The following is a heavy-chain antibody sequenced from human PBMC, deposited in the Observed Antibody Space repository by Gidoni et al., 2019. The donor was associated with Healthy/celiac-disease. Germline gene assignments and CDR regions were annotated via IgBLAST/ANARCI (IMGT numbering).Heavy chain of an antibody. CDR2: ISGSGGST. CDR1: GFTFSSYA. J-gene: IGHJ4*02. V-gene: IGHV3-23*01. Sequence: EVQLLESGGGLVQPGGSLRLSCAASGFTFSSYAMSGVRQAPGKGLEWFSAISGSGGSTYYADSVKGRFTISRDNSKNTLYLQMNSLRAEDTAVYYCAKDEFEQLDPFDYWGQGTLVTVSS. CDR3: AKDEFEQLDPFDY. D-gene: IGHD6-13*01.